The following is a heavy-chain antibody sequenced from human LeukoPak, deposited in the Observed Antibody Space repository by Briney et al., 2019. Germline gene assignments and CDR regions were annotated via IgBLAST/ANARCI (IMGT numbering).Heavy chain of an antibody. CDR1: GFTFSSYE. Sequence: PGGSLRLSCAASGFTFSSYEMNWVRQPPGKGLEWVSYISSSGSTIYYADSVKGRFTISRDNAKNSLYLQMYSLRAEDTAVYYCARYYPIVAMYYYYGMDVWGQGTTVTVSS. CDR2: ISSSGSTI. D-gene: IGHD5-12*01. J-gene: IGHJ6*02. V-gene: IGHV3-48*03. CDR3: ARYYPIVAMYYYYGMDV.